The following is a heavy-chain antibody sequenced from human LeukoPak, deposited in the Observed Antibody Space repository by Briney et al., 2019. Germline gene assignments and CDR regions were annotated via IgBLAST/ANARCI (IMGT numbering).Heavy chain of an antibody. D-gene: IGHD2-2*01. V-gene: IGHV3-11*01. CDR1: GFTFSDYY. CDR2: ISSSGSTI. Sequence: GGSLRLSCAASGFTFSDYYMSWIRQAPGKGLEWVSYISSSGSTIHYADSVKGRFTISRDNAKNSLYLQMNSLRAEDTAVYYCARAHCSSTSCYLVGGDDAFDIWGQGTMVTVSS. J-gene: IGHJ3*02. CDR3: ARAHCSSTSCYLVGGDDAFDI.